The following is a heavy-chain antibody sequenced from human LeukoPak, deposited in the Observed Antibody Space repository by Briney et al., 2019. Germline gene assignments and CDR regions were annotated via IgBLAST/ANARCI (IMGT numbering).Heavy chain of an antibody. CDR1: GGSISSSSYY. V-gene: IGHV4-39*07. CDR3: ARDIFGSEDYFDY. CDR2: IYYSGST. D-gene: IGHD3-10*01. Sequence: PSETLSLTCTVSGGSISSSSYYWGWIRQPPGKGLEWIGSIYYSGSTYYNPSLKSRVTISVDTSKNQFSLKLSSVTAADTAVYYCARDIFGSEDYFDYWGQGTLVTVYS. J-gene: IGHJ4*02.